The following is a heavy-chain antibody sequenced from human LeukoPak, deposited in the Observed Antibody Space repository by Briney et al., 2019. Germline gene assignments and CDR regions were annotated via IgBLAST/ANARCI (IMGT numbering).Heavy chain of an antibody. D-gene: IGHD3-9*01. J-gene: IGHJ4*02. CDR3: AKGYDILTGLYFDY. CDR2: ISGSGGST. Sequence: PGGSLRLSCAASGFTFSSYAMSWVRQAPGRGLEWVSAISGSGGSTYYADSVKGRLTISRDNSKNTLYLQMNSLRAEDTAVYYCAKGYDILTGLYFDYWGQGTLVTVSS. CDR1: GFTFSSYA. V-gene: IGHV3-23*01.